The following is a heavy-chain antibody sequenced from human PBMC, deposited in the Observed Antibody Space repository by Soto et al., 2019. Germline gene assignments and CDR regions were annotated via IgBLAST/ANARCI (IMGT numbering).Heavy chain of an antibody. CDR3: ARDKAAAGIAFDI. CDR1: GFTFSSYS. CDR2: ISSSSTI. Sequence: GGSLRLSCAASGFTFSSYSMNWVRQAPGKGLEWVSYISSSSTIYYADSVKGRFTISRDNAKNSLYLQMNSLRAEDTAVYYCARDKAAAGIAFDIWGQGTMVTVSS. D-gene: IGHD6-13*01. V-gene: IGHV3-48*01. J-gene: IGHJ3*02.